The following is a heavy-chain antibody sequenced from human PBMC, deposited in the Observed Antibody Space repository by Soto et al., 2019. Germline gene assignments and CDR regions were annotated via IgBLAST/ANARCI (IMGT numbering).Heavy chain of an antibody. J-gene: IGHJ4*02. CDR1: GYSISSGYY. V-gene: IGHV4-38-2*02. CDR3: ARDRGSSWHIDY. Sequence: LSLTCAVSGYSISSGYYWGWIRQPPGKGLEWVGSIYHSGSTYYNPSLKSRVTISVDTSKNQFSLKLSSVTAADTAVYYCARDRGSSWHIDYWGQGTLVTVSS. CDR2: IYHSGST. D-gene: IGHD6-13*01.